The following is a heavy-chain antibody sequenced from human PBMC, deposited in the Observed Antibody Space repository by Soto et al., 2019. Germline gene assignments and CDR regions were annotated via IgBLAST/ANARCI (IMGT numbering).Heavy chain of an antibody. CDR2: IYHSGST. J-gene: IGHJ4*02. CDR1: GGSISSGSYS. V-gene: IGHV4-30-2*01. D-gene: IGHD5-18*01. Sequence: QLQLQESGSGLVKPSQTLSLTCAVSGGSISSGSYSWSWLRQPPGKGLEWIGYIYHSGSTYYNPSLKSRVTISVDRSKNQFALKLSSVTAADTAVYYCARGRGYSYGLDYWGQGTLVTVSS. CDR3: ARGRGYSYGLDY.